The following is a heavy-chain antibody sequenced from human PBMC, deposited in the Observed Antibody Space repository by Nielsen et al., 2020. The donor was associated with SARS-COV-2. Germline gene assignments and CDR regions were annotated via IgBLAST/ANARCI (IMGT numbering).Heavy chain of an antibody. Sequence: GESLKISCAASGFTFSSYGMHWVRQAPGKGLAWVAVISYDGSNKYYADSVKGRFTISRDNSKNTLNLQMNSLRAEDTAVYYCASDSNSYNYYYYYGMDVWGQGTTVTVSS. V-gene: IGHV3-30*03. CDR1: GFTFSSYG. D-gene: IGHD2-2*01. CDR2: ISYDGSNK. CDR3: ASDSNSYNYYYYYGMDV. J-gene: IGHJ6*02.